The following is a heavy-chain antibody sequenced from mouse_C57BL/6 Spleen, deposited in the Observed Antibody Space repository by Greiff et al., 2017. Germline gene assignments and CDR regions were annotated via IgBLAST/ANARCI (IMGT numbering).Heavy chain of an antibody. CDR1: GFTFSSYT. D-gene: IGHD2-1*01. CDR3: ARQGYGKMPFDY. Sequence: EVQLVESGGGLVKPGGSLKLSCAASGFTFSSYTMSWVRQTPEKRLEWVATISGGGGNTYYPDSVKGRFTISRDNAKNTLYLQMSSLRSEDTALYYCARQGYGKMPFDYWGQGTTLTVSS. J-gene: IGHJ2*01. CDR2: ISGGGGNT. V-gene: IGHV5-9*01.